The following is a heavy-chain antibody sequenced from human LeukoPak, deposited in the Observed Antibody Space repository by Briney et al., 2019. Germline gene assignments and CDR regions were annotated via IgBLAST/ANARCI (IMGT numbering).Heavy chain of an antibody. D-gene: IGHD5-12*01. CDR2: ISSNSRTI. V-gene: IGHV3-48*01. Sequence: GGSLRLSCAASGFTLRTYNVNWVRQAPGKGLEWVSYISSNSRTISYADSVKGRFTISRDNAKNSLYLQMNSLRAEDTAVYYCARDPGYSGYDSHFDYWGQGTLVTVSS. J-gene: IGHJ4*02. CDR3: ARDPGYSGYDSHFDY. CDR1: GFTLRTYN.